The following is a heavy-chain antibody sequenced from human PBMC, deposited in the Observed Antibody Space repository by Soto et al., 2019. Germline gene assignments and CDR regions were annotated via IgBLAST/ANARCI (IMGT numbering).Heavy chain of an antibody. CDR1: GFTFSSYG. Sequence: GGSLRLSCAASGFTFSSYGMHWVRQAPGKGLEWVAVISYDGSNKYYADSVKGRFTISRDNSKNTLYLQMNSLRAEDTAVYYCAKDSSRELHDAFDIWGQGTMVTVSS. V-gene: IGHV3-30*18. CDR2: ISYDGSNK. J-gene: IGHJ3*02. CDR3: AKDSSRELHDAFDI. D-gene: IGHD3-10*01.